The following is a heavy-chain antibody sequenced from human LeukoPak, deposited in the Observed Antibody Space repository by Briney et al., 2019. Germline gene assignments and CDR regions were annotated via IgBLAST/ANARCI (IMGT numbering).Heavy chain of an antibody. V-gene: IGHV3-30-3*01. J-gene: IGHJ4*02. D-gene: IGHD6-13*01. CDR1: GLTFSSYA. CDR3: ATSPRYKQQLGYFDY. CDR2: ISYDETNK. Sequence: GGSLRLSCAASGLTFSSYAMHWVRQVPGKWLEWVAVISYDETNKYYADSVKGRFTISRDNSKNTLYLQMNSLRAEDTAVYYCATSPRYKQQLGYFDYWGQGTLVTVSS.